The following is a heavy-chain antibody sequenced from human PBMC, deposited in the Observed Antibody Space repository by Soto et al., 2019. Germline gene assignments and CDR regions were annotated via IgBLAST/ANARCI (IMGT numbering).Heavy chain of an antibody. D-gene: IGHD5-12*01. CDR3: ASHVSVSGFESYFDQ. CDR2: IDYSGST. V-gene: IGHV4-39*01. CDR1: GDSISSSGYY. J-gene: IGHJ4*02. Sequence: QLHMQESGPGPVKPSETLSLTCTVSGDSISSSGYYWAWIRQTPGKGMEWIGNIDYSGSTYYNPSCKSRVAFSVDTSKNQFSLKVASVTAADTAVYYCASHVSVSGFESYFDQGGQGTLVTVPS.